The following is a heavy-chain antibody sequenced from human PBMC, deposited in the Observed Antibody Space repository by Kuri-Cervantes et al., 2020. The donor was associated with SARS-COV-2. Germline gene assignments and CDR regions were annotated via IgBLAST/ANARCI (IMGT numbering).Heavy chain of an antibody. CDR1: GYTFTSYD. V-gene: IGHV1-8*03. CDR3: ARGHNNYVWGSYRPSNWFDP. Sequence: ASVKVSCKASGYTFTSYDINWVRQATGQGLEWMGWMNPNSGNTGYAQKFQGRVTITRNTSISTAYMELSSLRSEDTAVYYCARGHNNYVWGSYRPSNWFDPWGQGTLVTVSS. D-gene: IGHD3-16*02. CDR2: MNPNSGNT. J-gene: IGHJ5*02.